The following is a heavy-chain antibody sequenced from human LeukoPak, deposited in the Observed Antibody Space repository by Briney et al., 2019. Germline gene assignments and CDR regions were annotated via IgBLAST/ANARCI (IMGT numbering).Heavy chain of an antibody. D-gene: IGHD2-2*01. V-gene: IGHV1-69*04. J-gene: IGHJ4*02. CDR1: GGTLFSYA. CDR2: IIPIFVIT. CDR3: ARWAPSCSSASCPFYFDF. Sequence: GASVKVSCKASGGTLFSYAINWVRQAPGQGLEWMGRIIPIFVITNYAQKFQARDTITADKSTGTAYMELSSLRSEDTAVYFCARWAPSCSSASCPFYFDFWGQGTLVTVSS.